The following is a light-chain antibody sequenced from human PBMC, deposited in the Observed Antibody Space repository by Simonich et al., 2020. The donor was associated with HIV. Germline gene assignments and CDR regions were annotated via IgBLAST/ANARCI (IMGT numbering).Light chain of an antibody. CDR1: QGISSW. V-gene: IGKV1-5*03. J-gene: IGKJ2*01. Sequence: DIQMTQSPSSVSASVGDRVTITCRASQGISSWLAWYQQNPGKAPKLLIYKASTLQSGVPSRFSGSGSGTEFTLTNSSLQPDDFSTYYCQQYSSYSPYTFGQGTKLEIK. CDR2: KAS. CDR3: QQYSSYSPYT.